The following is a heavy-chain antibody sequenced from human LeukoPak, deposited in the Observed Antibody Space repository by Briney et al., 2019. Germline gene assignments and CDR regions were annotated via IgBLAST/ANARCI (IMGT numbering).Heavy chain of an antibody. CDR2: IRYDGSNK. V-gene: IGHV3-30*02. CDR1: GFTFSGYG. J-gene: IGHJ4*02. Sequence: QAGGSLRCSCAASGFTFSGYGMHWDRQGPGQGLEWGACIRYDGSNKYYENSVKGRFTISRDNSKNTLDLQMNSLRAEDTAVYYCAKERGITMVRGIRSRIDYWGQGPLVTVSS. CDR3: AKERGITMVRGIRSRIDY. D-gene: IGHD3-10*01.